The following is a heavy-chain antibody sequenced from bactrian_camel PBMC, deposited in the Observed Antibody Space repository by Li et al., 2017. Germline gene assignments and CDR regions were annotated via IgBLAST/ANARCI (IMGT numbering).Heavy chain of an antibody. Sequence: VQLVESGGASVQAGGSPILSCTTSGYNFGDYCLGWFRQASGKEREGVARIATGSGNTYYADSAKGRFTISQDNAKNTVYLQMTSLKPEDTALYYCAARAYCPDTATMTRPGLYEYWGQGTQVTVS. CDR1: GYNFGDYC. D-gene: IGHD4*01. V-gene: IGHV3S63*01. CDR3: AARAYCPDTATMTRPGLYEY. J-gene: IGHJ4*01. CDR2: IATGSGNT.